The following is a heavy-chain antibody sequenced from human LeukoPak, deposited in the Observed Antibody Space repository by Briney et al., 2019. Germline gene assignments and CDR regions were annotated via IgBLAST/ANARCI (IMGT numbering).Heavy chain of an antibody. J-gene: IGHJ5*02. CDR2: MNPNSGNT. V-gene: IGHV1-8*01. D-gene: IGHD6-13*01. CDR1: GYTFINYD. CDR3: ARGIAAAGS. Sequence: ASVKVSCKASGYTFINYDIKWVRQATGQGLEWMGWMNPNSGNTGYAQKFQGRLTMTRNASISTAYMELSGLTSEDTAIYYCARGIAAAGSWGQGTLVTVSS.